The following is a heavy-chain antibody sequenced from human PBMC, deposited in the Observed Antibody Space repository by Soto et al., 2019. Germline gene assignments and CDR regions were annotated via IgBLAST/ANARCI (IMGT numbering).Heavy chain of an antibody. CDR1: GGSISSGGYS. CDR3: ARASSSDWFDP. V-gene: IGHV4-30-2*01. D-gene: IGHD6-6*01. J-gene: IGHJ5*02. CDR2: IYHSGST. Sequence: QLQLQESGSGLVKPSQTLSLTCGVSGGSISSGGYSWSWIRQPPGKGLEWIGYIYHSGSTYYNPSLRSRVTISLDRSKNQFSLKLSSVTAADTAVYYCARASSSDWFDPWGQGTLVTVSS.